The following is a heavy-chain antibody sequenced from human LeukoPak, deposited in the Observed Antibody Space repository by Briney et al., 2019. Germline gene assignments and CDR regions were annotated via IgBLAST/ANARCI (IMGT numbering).Heavy chain of an antibody. D-gene: IGHD3-22*01. J-gene: IGHJ4*02. CDR3: ARALRYYYDSSGYYFDY. CDR1: GGTFSSYA. Sequence: SVKVSCKASGGTFSSYAISWVRQAPGQGLEWMGGIIPIFGTANYAHKFQGRVTITADESTSTAYMELSSLRSEDTAVYYCARALRYYYDSSGYYFDYWGQGTLVTVSS. V-gene: IGHV1-69*13. CDR2: IIPIFGTA.